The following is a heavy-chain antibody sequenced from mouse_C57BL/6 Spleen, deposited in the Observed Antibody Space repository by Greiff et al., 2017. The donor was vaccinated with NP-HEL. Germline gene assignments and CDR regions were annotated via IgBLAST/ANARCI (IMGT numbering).Heavy chain of an antibody. V-gene: IGHV5-17*01. J-gene: IGHJ4*01. D-gene: IGHD4-1*01. CDR1: GFTFSDYG. CDR3: ARDELGLYYYAMDY. Sequence: EVKVEESGGGLVKPGGSLKLSCAASGFTFSDYGMHWVRQAPEKGLEWVAYISSGSSTIYYADTVKGRFTISRDNAKNTLFLQMTSLRSEDTAMYYCARDELGLYYYAMDYWGQGTSVTVSS. CDR2: ISSGSSTI.